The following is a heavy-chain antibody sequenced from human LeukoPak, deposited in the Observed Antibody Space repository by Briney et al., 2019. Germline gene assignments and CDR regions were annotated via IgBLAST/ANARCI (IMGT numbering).Heavy chain of an antibody. CDR3: ARTDSGRYSYFDY. Sequence: SETLSLTCIVSDGSISSSSYYWGWIRQPPGNGLEWIGNLFYTGETFYNPSLNSRVTISVDTSKSQFSLRLSSVTAADTAVYYCARTDSGRYSYFDYWGQGTLVTVSS. CDR1: DGSISSSSYY. D-gene: IGHD1-26*01. CDR2: LFYTGET. J-gene: IGHJ4*02. V-gene: IGHV4-39*01.